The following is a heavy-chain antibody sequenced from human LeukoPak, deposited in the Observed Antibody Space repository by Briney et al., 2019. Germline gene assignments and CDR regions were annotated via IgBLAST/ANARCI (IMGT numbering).Heavy chain of an antibody. CDR3: AKGDAAFCTNGICYERPYYFDY. CDR1: GGSISSYY. J-gene: IGHJ4*02. V-gene: IGHV3-23*01. D-gene: IGHD2-8*01. Sequence: PSETLXLTXTVSGGSISSYYWSWVRQAPGKGLEWVSGISGSGGSTYYADSVKGGFTISRDNSKNTLYLQMNSLRAEDTAVYYCAKGDAAFCTNGICYERPYYFDYWGQGTLVTVSS. CDR2: ISGSGGST.